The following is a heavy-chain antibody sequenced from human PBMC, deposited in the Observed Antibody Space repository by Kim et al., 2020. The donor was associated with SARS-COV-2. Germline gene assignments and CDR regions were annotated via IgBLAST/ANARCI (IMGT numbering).Heavy chain of an antibody. CDR2: GTV. Sequence: GTVEYAASVQGRFTISRDDSKNIAYLQMKSLKTEDTAMYYCTRGRWELPHWGQGTLVTVSS. J-gene: IGHJ4*02. CDR3: TRGRWELPH. D-gene: IGHD1-26*01. V-gene: IGHV3-49*02.